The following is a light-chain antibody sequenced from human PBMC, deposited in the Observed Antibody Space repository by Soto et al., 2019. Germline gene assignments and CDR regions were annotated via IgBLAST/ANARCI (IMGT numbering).Light chain of an antibody. V-gene: IGKV3-11*01. CDR2: AAS. J-gene: IGKJ1*01. CDR3: LQYNTYPRT. CDR1: ESISDY. Sequence: EIVLTQSPATLSLSPGERATLSCRASESISDYLAWRQQKPGQAPRLLIYAASSRATGIPARFSGSGSGTEFSLTISSLQPEDFATYYCLQYNTYPRTFGQGTKVDI.